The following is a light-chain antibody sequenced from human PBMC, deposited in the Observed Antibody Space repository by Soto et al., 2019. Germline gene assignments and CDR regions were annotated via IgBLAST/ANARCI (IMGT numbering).Light chain of an antibody. Sequence: DIQMTQSPSTLSASVGDRVTITCRASQSISSWLAWYQQKTGKAPKLLIYDASSLESGVPSRFSGSGYGTEFTLTITSLQPDDFATYYCQQYNSYPWTFGQGTKVDI. CDR2: DAS. CDR3: QQYNSYPWT. V-gene: IGKV1-5*01. CDR1: QSISSW. J-gene: IGKJ1*01.